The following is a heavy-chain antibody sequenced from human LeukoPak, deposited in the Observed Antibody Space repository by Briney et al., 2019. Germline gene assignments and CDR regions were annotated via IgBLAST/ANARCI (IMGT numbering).Heavy chain of an antibody. CDR1: GFTISSYA. V-gene: IGHV3-30*04. D-gene: IGHD2-15*01. CDR2: ISYDGSNK. J-gene: IGHJ4*02. CDR3: AIGDGGTLDY. Sequence: PGGSLRLSCAASGFTISSYAMHWVRQAPGKGLEWVAVISYDGSNKYYADSVKGRFTISRDNSKNTLYLQMNSLRAEDTAVYYCAIGDGGTLDYWGQGTLVTVSS.